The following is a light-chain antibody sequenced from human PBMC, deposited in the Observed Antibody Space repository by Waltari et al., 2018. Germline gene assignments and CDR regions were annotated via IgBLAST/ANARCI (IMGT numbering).Light chain of an antibody. CDR2: SAS. Sequence: DIQMTQSPSSLSASVGDRVTITCRASQNLRTYLNWYQQKPGKAPNLLIYSASTLHSGVPSRFSGSGSVTDFTLTINSLQPEDFASYYCQQSYSTPPAWTFGQGTKVEIK. CDR1: QNLRTY. J-gene: IGKJ1*01. V-gene: IGKV1-39*01. CDR3: QQSYSTPPAWT.